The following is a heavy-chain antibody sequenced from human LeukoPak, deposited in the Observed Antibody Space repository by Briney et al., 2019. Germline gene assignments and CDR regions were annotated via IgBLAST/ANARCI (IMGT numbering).Heavy chain of an antibody. CDR1: GFTFSSYA. CDR2: ISYDGSNK. Sequence: GGSLRLSCAASGFTFSSYAMHWVRQAPGKGLKWVTVISYDGSNKHYADSVKGRFTISRDNSKNTLYLQMSSLRAEDAAVYYCAREKGYYYGMDVWGQGTTVTVSS. V-gene: IGHV3-30-3*01. CDR3: AREKGYYYGMDV. J-gene: IGHJ6*02.